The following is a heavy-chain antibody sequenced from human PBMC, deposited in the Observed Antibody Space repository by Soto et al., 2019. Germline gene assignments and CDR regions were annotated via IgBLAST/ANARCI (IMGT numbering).Heavy chain of an antibody. CDR1: GGSISSSNW. V-gene: IGHV4-4*02. Sequence: PSETLSLTCAVSGGSISSSNWWGWVRQPPGKGLEWIGEIYHRGSTNYNPSLKSRVTISVDKSKNQFSLRLSSVTAADTAVYYCASKTSGYQRGWFDPWGQGTLVT. D-gene: IGHD3-22*01. CDR3: ASKTSGYQRGWFDP. J-gene: IGHJ5*02. CDR2: IYHRGST.